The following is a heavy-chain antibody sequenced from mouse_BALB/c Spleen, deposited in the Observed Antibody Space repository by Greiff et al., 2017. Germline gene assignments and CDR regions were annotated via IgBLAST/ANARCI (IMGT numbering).Heavy chain of an antibody. V-gene: IGHV3-2*02. J-gene: IGHJ3*01. CDR3: TRFAY. Sequence: EVQLQQSGPGLVKPSQSLSLTCTVTGYSITSDYAWNWIRQFPGNKLEWMGYISYSGSTSYNPSLKSRISITRDTSKNQFFLQLNSVTTEDTATYYCTRFAYWGQGTLVTVSA. CDR1: GYSITSDYA. CDR2: ISYSGST.